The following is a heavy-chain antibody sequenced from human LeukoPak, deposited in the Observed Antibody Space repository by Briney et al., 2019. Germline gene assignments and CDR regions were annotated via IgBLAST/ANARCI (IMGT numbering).Heavy chain of an antibody. CDR2: ISDRGGST. J-gene: IGHJ3*02. V-gene: IGHV3-23*01. CDR1: GFTFGTYA. D-gene: IGHD6-13*01. Sequence: GGSLRLSCAASGFTFGTYAMSWVRQAPGRGLERVSAISDRGGSTYYADSVKGRFTISRDNSKNTLYLQMNSLRAEDTAVYYCAKDKSSNWYGSRTFDIWGQGTMVTVSS. CDR3: AKDKSSNWYGSRTFDI.